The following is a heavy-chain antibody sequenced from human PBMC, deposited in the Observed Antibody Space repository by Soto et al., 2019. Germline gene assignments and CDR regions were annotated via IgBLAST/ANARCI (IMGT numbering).Heavy chain of an antibody. Sequence: PGGSLRLSCAASGFTFSSYAMSWVRQAPGKGLEWVSAISGSGASTYFADSVKGRFTISRDNSKNTLYLQMNSLRAEDTAVYYCAKDVLGYCSGGSCPQVFDPWGQGTLVTVSS. CDR1: GFTFSSYA. J-gene: IGHJ5*02. D-gene: IGHD2-15*01. CDR3: AKDVLGYCSGGSCPQVFDP. V-gene: IGHV3-23*01. CDR2: ISGSGAST.